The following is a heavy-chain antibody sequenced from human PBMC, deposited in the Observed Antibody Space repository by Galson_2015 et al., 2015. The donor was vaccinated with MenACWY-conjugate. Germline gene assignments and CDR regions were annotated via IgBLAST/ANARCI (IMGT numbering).Heavy chain of an antibody. CDR1: GYTFTSYG. CDR3: ARDYRRYSSGWFYGDY. V-gene: IGHV1-18*01. Sequence: SVKVSCKASGYTFTSYGISWVRQAPGQGPEWMGWISAYNGNTNYAQKLQGRVTMTTDTSTSTAYMELRSLRSDDTAVYYCARDYRRYSSGWFYGDYWGQGTLVTVSS. CDR2: ISAYNGNT. J-gene: IGHJ4*02. D-gene: IGHD6-19*01.